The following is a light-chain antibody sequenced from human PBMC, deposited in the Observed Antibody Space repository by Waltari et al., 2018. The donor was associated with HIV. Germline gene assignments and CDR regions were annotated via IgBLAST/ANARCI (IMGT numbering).Light chain of an antibody. CDR1: SSNVGKNY. CDR2: RND. Sequence: QSGLSQPPSPSRPPGQRVVISCSGTSSNVGKNYVSWFQQVSGAAPRLLIYRNDRRPSGVPDRFTAAKSGTSASLVISGVRSDDEAEYFCASWDDALSSWLFGGGTRLTVL. V-gene: IGLV1-47*01. J-gene: IGLJ6*01. CDR3: ASWDDALSSWL.